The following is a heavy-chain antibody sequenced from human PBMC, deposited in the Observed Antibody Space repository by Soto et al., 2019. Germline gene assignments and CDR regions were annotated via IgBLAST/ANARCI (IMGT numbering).Heavy chain of an antibody. D-gene: IGHD6-13*01. CDR3: AKDQGSSWYEIDY. CDR1: GFTFSNYA. V-gene: IGHV3-23*01. CDR2: ISGSGGST. J-gene: IGHJ4*02. Sequence: EVQLLESGGGLVQPGGSLRLSCAASGFTFSNYAVTWVHQAPGKGLEWVSTISGSGGSTYYADSVKGRFTISRDNSKNTLYLQMNSLRAGDTAVYYCAKDQGSSWYEIDYWGQGTLVTVSS.